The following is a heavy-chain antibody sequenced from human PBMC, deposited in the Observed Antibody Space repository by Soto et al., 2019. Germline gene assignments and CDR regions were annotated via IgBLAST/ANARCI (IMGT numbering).Heavy chain of an antibody. J-gene: IGHJ5*02. CDR1: GFTFSSYA. CDR3: AKDLSVVPAAIFWFDP. Sequence: GGSLRLSCASSGFTFSSYAMSWVRQAPGKGLEWVSAISGSGGSTYYADPVKGRFTISRDNSKNTLYLQMNSLRAEDTAVYYCAKDLSVVPAAIFWFDPWGQGTLVTVSS. CDR2: ISGSGGST. D-gene: IGHD2-2*01. V-gene: IGHV3-23*01.